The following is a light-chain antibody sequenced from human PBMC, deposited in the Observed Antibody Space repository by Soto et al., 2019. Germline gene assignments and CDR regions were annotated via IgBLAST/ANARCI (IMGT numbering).Light chain of an antibody. CDR1: QSVTTY. CDR3: HQSYSNPPT. CDR2: GAS. V-gene: IGKV1-39*01. J-gene: IGKJ5*01. Sequence: IQITQSPSSLSASVGDRVTITCRASQSVTTYLNWYQHKPGKAPQLLIYGASRLQSGVPSRFSASGSATDFALTITSLQPEDFATYYCHQSYSNPPTFGQGTRLEIK.